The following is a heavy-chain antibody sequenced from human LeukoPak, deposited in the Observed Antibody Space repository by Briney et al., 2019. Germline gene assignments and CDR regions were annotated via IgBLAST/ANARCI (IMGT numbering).Heavy chain of an antibody. D-gene: IGHD2-2*02. CDR3: ADIPIS. Sequence: GGSLRLSCAASGFTFSSYGMHWVRQAPGKGLEWVAVISYDGSNKYYADSVKGRFTISRDNSKNTLYLQMNSLRAEDTAVYYCADIPISWGQGTLVTVSS. CDR2: ISYDGSNK. J-gene: IGHJ4*02. V-gene: IGHV3-30*03. CDR1: GFTFSSYG.